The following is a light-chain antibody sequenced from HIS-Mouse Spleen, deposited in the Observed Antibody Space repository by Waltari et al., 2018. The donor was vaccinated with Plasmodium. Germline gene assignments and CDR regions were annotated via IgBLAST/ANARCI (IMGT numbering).Light chain of an antibody. CDR2: AAS. V-gene: IGKV1-39*01. CDR3: QQSYSTWT. J-gene: IGKJ1*01. Sequence: DIQMTQSPSSLSASVGARVTITCRASQSISSYLNWYQQKPGKAPKLLIYAASSLQSGVPSRFSGSGSGTDFTLTISSPQPEDFATYYCQQSYSTWTFGQGTKVEIK. CDR1: QSISSY.